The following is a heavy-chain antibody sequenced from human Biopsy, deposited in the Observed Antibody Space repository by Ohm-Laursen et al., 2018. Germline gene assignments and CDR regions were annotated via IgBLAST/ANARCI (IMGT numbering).Heavy chain of an antibody. D-gene: IGHD1-1*01. V-gene: IGHV3-20*04. CDR1: GLQFDDYS. Sequence: SLRLSCAASGLQFDDYSMNWVRQTPAKGLEWVASVNWNGNRKNYADSVKGRFTISRDNSKNTLYLQMNSLRAEDTAMYYCARPTNARAGGAPFDIWGQGTMVTVSS. CDR2: VNWNGNRK. J-gene: IGHJ3*02. CDR3: ARPTNARAGGAPFDI.